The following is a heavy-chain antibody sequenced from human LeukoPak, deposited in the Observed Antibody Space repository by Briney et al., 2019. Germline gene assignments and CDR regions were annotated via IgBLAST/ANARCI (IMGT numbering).Heavy chain of an antibody. CDR3: ATDVYSGSYYAANDY. D-gene: IGHD1-26*01. J-gene: IGHJ4*02. V-gene: IGHV1-2*06. Sequence: ASVKVSCKASGYTFTGYYMHWVRQAPGQGLEWMGRINPNSGGTNYAQKFQGRVTMTRDTSISTAYMELSRLRPDDTAVYYCATDVYSGSYYAANDYWGQGTLVTVSS. CDR1: GYTFTGYY. CDR2: INPNSGGT.